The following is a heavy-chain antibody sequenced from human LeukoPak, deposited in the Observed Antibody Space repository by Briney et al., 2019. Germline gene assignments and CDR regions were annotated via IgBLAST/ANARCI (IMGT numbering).Heavy chain of an antibody. Sequence: PGGSLRLSCAASGFTFSSYGMHWVRQAPGKGLEWVSAISGSGGSTYYADSVKGRFTISRDNSKDTLYLQMNSLRAEDTAVYYCAKDRDDILTGIFDYWGQGTLVTVSS. V-gene: IGHV3-23*01. CDR2: ISGSGGST. CDR1: GFTFSSYG. CDR3: AKDRDDILTGIFDY. D-gene: IGHD3-9*01. J-gene: IGHJ4*02.